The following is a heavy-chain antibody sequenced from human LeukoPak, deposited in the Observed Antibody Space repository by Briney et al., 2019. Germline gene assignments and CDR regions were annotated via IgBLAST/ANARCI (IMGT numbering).Heavy chain of an antibody. Sequence: GASVRVSCKASGYTFTSYYMHWVRQAPGQGLEWIGIINPSIGSTTYAQKFQGRVTMIRDTSTSTVYMDLSSLSSEDTAVYYCASPASEPASSGWYYFDHWGQGTLVTVSS. V-gene: IGHV1-46*01. J-gene: IGHJ4*02. CDR1: GYTFTSYY. D-gene: IGHD6-19*01. CDR3: ASPASEPASSGWYYFDH. CDR2: INPSIGST.